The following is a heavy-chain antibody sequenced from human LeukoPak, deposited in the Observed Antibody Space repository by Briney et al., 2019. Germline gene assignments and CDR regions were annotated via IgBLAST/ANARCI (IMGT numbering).Heavy chain of an antibody. V-gene: IGHV1-18*01. CDR3: AADRWGYCSSSSCRFDL. J-gene: IGHJ5*02. D-gene: IGHD2-2*01. Sequence: GASVKVSCKASGYTFTSYGISWVRQAPGQGLEWMGWISAYNGNTNYAQKLQGRVTMTTDTSTSTAYMELRSLRSDDTAVYYCAADRWGYCSSSSCRFDLWGQGTLVTVSP. CDR1: GYTFTSYG. CDR2: ISAYNGNT.